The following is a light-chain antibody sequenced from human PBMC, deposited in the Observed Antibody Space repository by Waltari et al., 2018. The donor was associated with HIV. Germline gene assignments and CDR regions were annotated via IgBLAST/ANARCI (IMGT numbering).Light chain of an antibody. J-gene: IGKJ4*01. CDR3: QQYDALPLT. CDR1: PYILNF. CDR2: DAF. V-gene: IGKV1-33*01. Sequence: DLQLTQSPSSLSASVGDRVTLTCQASPYILNFVNWYQQKQGKAPKLLIYDAFQLEPGVPSRFSGSGAATHFALTSSSLQPEDVATYYCQQYDALPLTFGGGTQV.